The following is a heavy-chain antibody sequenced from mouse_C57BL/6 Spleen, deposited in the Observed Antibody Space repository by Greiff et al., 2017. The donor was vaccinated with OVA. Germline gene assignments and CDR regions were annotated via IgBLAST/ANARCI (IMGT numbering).Heavy chain of an antibody. Sequence: QVQLKQPVAGLVKPGASVKMSCKASGYTFTSYWITWVQQRPGQGLEWIGDIYTGSGSTNYNEQLTSKATLTVDTSSSTAYMQLSSLTSEDSAVYYCAIELNYAMDYWGQGTSVTVSS. CDR2: IYTGSGST. CDR1: GYTFTSYW. V-gene: IGHV1-55*01. D-gene: IGHD1-3*01. J-gene: IGHJ4*01. CDR3: AIELNYAMDY.